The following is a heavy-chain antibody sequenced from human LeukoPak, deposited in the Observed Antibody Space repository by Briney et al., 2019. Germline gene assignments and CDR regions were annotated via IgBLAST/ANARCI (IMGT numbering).Heavy chain of an antibody. Sequence: GGSLRLSCAVSGFTFDDYAMHWVRQAPGKGPVWVSRIKSDGSSTSYADSVKGRFTVSRDNAKNTLLLQMNSLRAEDTAVYYCARGFYYDSSGPNIPFDYWGQGTLVTVSS. J-gene: IGHJ4*02. D-gene: IGHD3-22*01. CDR1: GFTFDDYA. CDR2: IKSDGSST. V-gene: IGHV3-74*01. CDR3: ARGFYYDSSGPNIPFDY.